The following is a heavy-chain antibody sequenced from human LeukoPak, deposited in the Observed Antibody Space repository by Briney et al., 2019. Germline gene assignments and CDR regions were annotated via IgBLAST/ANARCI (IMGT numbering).Heavy chain of an antibody. Sequence: PGGSLRLSCAASGFTFSSYAMHWVRQAPGKGLEWVAVISYDGSNKYYADSVKGRFTISRDNSKNTLYLQMNSLRAEDTAVYYCARDPTVVTPSYFDYWGQGTLVTVSS. J-gene: IGHJ4*02. D-gene: IGHD4-23*01. CDR3: ARDPTVVTPSYFDY. CDR1: GFTFSSYA. V-gene: IGHV3-30*04. CDR2: ISYDGSNK.